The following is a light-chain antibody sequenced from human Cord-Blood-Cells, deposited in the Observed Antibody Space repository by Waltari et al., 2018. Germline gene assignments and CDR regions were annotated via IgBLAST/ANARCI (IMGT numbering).Light chain of an antibody. CDR2: EGS. CDR3: CSYAGSSTLGV. J-gene: IGLJ3*02. Sequence: QSALTQPASASGSPGQSITIPRTGTSRDVGSYNLVSAYQQHPGKAPKLMIYEGSKRPSGVSSRFSGSKSGNAASLTISGLQAEDEADYYCCSYAGSSTLGVFGGGTKLTVL. CDR1: SRDVGSYNL. V-gene: IGLV2-23*01.